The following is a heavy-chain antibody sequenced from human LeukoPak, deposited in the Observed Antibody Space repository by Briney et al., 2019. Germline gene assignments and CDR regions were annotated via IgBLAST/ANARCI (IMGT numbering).Heavy chain of an antibody. Sequence: SETLSLTCTVSGGSISSYYWSWIRQPAGKGLEWIGRIYTSGSTNYNPSLKSRVTMSVDTSMNQFSLKLSSVTAADTAVYYCARIRYGSGSYYPAYWGQGTLVTVSS. CDR2: IYTSGST. D-gene: IGHD3-10*01. CDR1: GGSISSYY. V-gene: IGHV4-4*07. CDR3: ARIRYGSGSYYPAY. J-gene: IGHJ4*02.